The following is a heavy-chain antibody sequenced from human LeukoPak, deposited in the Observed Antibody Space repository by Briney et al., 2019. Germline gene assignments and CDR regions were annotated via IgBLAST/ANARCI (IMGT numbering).Heavy chain of an antibody. J-gene: IGHJ6*04. CDR3: AELGITMIGGV. CDR2: ISSSGSTI. CDR1: GFTFSTYN. Sequence: PGGSLRLSCAASGFTFSTYNMNWVRQAPAKGLEWVSYISSSGSTIYYADSVKGRFTISRDNAKNSLYLQMNSLRAEDTAVYYCAELGITMIGGVWGKGTTITVSS. D-gene: IGHD3-10*02. V-gene: IGHV3-48*03.